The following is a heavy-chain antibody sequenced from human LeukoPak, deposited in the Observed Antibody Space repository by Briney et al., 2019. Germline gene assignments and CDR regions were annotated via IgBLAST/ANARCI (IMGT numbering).Heavy chain of an antibody. CDR1: GFTISSYA. CDR2: MSGSTGGT. D-gene: IGHD3-3*01. V-gene: IGHV3-23*01. J-gene: IGHJ4*02. CDR3: AKDGEGLLEWSPPLGY. Sequence: GGSLRLSCAVSGFTISSYAMSWVRQAPGKGLEWVSAMSGSTGGTYYADSVRGRITISRGNSKNILYLEMNGLRAEDTAVYYCAKDGEGLLEWSPPLGYWGQGTLVTVSS.